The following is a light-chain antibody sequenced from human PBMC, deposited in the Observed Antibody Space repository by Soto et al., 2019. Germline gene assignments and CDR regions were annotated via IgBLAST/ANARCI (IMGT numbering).Light chain of an antibody. V-gene: IGKV1-5*03. CDR1: QSISPS. J-gene: IGKJ1*01. CDR3: QHYKTYSRT. Sequence: DIQMTQTPSTLSASVGDRVTITCRASQSISPSLAWYQQKPGKAPKLLIYKASSLESGVPSRFSGSGSGTEFTLTISSLQPDDFATYYCQHYKTYSRTFGQGTKVEIK. CDR2: KAS.